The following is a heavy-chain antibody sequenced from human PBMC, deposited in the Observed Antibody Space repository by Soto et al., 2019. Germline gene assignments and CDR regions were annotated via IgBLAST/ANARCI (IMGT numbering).Heavy chain of an antibody. D-gene: IGHD3-16*01. Sequence: GGSLRLSCAASGFSFSTFSMTWVRQAPGKGLEWVANIKGDGSEKTYEDSVKGRFTISRDNAKNSLYLEMNSLSAEDTAVYYCARLSAHGREYYLDYWGQGTLVTVSS. V-gene: IGHV3-7*03. CDR3: ARLSAHGREYYLDY. CDR1: GFSFSTFS. CDR2: IKGDGSEK. J-gene: IGHJ4*02.